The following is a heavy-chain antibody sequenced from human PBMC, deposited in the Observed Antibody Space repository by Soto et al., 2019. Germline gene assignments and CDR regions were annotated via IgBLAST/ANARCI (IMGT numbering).Heavy chain of an antibody. CDR1: VFTFSSYD. D-gene: IGHD2-8*02. V-gene: IGHV3-23*01. J-gene: IGHJ3*02. CDR3: AKATATGGGAFDI. Sequence: PGGALRLSCAASVFTFSSYDMSWVRQAPGKGLEWVSTILVGGSTHYPDSVKGRFTISRDNSKNTVFLQMNSLTAGDTAVYYCAKATATGGGAFDICGQGTMVTVSS. CDR2: ILVGGST.